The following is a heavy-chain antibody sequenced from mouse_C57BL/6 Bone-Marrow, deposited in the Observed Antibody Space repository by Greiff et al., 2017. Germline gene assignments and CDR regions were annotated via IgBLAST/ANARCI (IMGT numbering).Heavy chain of an antibody. CDR2: ISTYYGDA. D-gene: IGHD1-1*01. V-gene: IGHV1-67*01. Sequence: QVQLQQSGPELVRPGVSVKISCKGSGYTFTDYAMHWVKQSHAKSLEWIGVISTYYGDASYNQKFKDKATMTVDKSSSTAYMELARLTSEDSAVYYCAKISNYCGSSYDYYAMDYWGQGTSVTVSS. J-gene: IGHJ4*01. CDR3: AKISNYCGSSYDYYAMDY. CDR1: GYTFTDYA.